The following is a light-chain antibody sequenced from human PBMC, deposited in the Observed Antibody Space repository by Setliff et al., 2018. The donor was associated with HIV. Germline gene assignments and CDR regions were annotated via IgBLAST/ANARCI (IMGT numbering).Light chain of an antibody. J-gene: IGLJ1*01. CDR3: SSYAGSYTSV. CDR1: SSDVGGYNY. V-gene: IGLV2-14*01. Sequence: QSALTQPASVSGSPGQSITISCTGTSSDVGGYNYVSWYQQHPGKAPKLMIYEVSNRPSGVSNRFSGSKSANTASLTISGLQADDEADYYCSSYAGSYTSVFGSGTKVTVL. CDR2: EVS.